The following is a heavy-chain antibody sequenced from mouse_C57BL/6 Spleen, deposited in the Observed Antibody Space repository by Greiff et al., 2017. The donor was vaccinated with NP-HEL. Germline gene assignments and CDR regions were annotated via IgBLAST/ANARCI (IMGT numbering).Heavy chain of an antibody. D-gene: IGHD1-1*01. CDR1: GYTFTGYW. Sequence: QVQLQQSGAELMKPGASVKLSCKATGYTFTGYWIEWVKQRPGHGLEWIGEILPGSGSTNYNEKFKGKATFTADTSSNTAYMQLSSLTTEDSAIYYCAREDYYGSSYPAWFAYWGQGTLVTVSA. CDR2: ILPGSGST. CDR3: AREDYYGSSYPAWFAY. V-gene: IGHV1-9*01. J-gene: IGHJ3*01.